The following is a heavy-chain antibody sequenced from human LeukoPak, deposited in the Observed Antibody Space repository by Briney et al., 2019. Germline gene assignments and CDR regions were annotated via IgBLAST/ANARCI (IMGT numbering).Heavy chain of an antibody. CDR1: GYSFTSYW. D-gene: IGHD5-18*01. CDR2: IYPGDSDT. V-gene: IGHV5-51*01. J-gene: IGHJ4*02. CDR3: ARRGEAMDPFDY. Sequence: GESLRISCKDSGYSFTSYWIGWVRQMPGKGLEWMGIIYPGDSDTRYSPSFQGQVTISADKSINTAYLQWSSLKATDTAIYYCARRGEAMDPFDYWGQGTLVTVSS.